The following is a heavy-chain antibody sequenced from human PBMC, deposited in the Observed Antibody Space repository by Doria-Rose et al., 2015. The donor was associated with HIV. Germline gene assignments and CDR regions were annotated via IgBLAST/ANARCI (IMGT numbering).Heavy chain of an antibody. CDR1: GVSLSSPGMG. V-gene: IGHV2-26*01. D-gene: IGHD6-13*01. CDR3: ARIKSSRWYHKYYFDF. Sequence: QVTLKESGPVLVKPTETLTLTCTVSGVSLSSPGMGVSWIRQPPGKALEWLAIIFSDDERSYKSSLKTRLTISRCTSKSHAVLTMTDMDPVDTATYYCARIKSSRWYHKYYFDFWGQGTLVIVSA. CDR2: IFSDDER. J-gene: IGHJ4*02.